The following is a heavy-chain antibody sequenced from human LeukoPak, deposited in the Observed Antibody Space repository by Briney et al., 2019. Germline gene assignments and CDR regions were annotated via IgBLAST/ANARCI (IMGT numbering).Heavy chain of an antibody. V-gene: IGHV1-2*02. Sequence: ASVKVSCKASGYTFTGYYMHWVRQAPGQGLEWMGWINPNSGGTNYAQKFQGRVTMTRDTSISTAYMELSRLRSDDTAGDFCAKKGTIRVNRGFDYWGQGTKVTVFS. CDR1: GYTFTGYY. CDR3: AKKGTIRVNRGFDY. D-gene: IGHD1-14*01. CDR2: INPNSGGT. J-gene: IGHJ4*03.